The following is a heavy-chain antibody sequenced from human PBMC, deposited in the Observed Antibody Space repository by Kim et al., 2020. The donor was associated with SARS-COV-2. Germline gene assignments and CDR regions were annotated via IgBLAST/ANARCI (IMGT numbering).Heavy chain of an antibody. CDR1: GFTFSSYG. J-gene: IGHJ6*03. D-gene: IGHD5-12*01. CDR2: ISYDGSNK. CDR3: AKNGATITGYYYYYMDV. V-gene: IGHV3-30*18. Sequence: GGSLRLSCAASGFTFSSYGMHWVRQAPGKGLEWVAVISYDGSNKYYADSVKGRFTISRDNSKNTLYLQMNSLRAEDTAVYYCAKNGATITGYYYYYMDVWGKGTTVTVSS.